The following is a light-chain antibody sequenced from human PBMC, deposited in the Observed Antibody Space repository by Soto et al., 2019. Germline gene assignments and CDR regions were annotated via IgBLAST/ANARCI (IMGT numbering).Light chain of an antibody. J-gene: IGKJ3*01. CDR1: QSVSSNY. Sequence: EIVLTQSPGTLSLSPGERATLSCRASQSVSSNYLAWYQQKPGQPPRVLIYGTSIRATGIPERFSGGGSGTDFTLTITRLESEDFAVYYCQQYGSSLFTFGPGTKVDFK. V-gene: IGKV3-20*01. CDR2: GTS. CDR3: QQYGSSLFT.